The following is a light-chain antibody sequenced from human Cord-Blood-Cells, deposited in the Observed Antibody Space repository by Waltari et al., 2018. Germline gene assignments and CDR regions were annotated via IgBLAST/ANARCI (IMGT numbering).Light chain of an antibody. CDR1: QSVSSSY. V-gene: IGKV3-20*01. CDR2: GAS. Sequence: EIVFKQSPATLSLSPGARATLSCRASQSVSSSYLAWYQQKPGQAPRLLIYGASSRATGIPDRFSGSGSGTDFTLTISRLEPEDFAVYYCQQYGSSPPYTLGQGTKLEIK. CDR3: QQYGSSPPYT. J-gene: IGKJ2*01.